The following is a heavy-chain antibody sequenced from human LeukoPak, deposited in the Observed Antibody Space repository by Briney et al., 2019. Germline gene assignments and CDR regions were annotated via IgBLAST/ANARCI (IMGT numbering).Heavy chain of an antibody. Sequence: ASVKVSCKASGGTFSSYAISWVQQAPGQGLEWMGGIIPIFGTANYAQKFQGRVTITTDESTSTAYMELSSLRSDDTAVYYCASADYYDSSGYPLDYWGQGTLVTVSS. CDR3: ASADYYDSSGYPLDY. J-gene: IGHJ4*02. CDR2: IIPIFGTA. D-gene: IGHD3-22*01. V-gene: IGHV1-69*05. CDR1: GGTFSSYA.